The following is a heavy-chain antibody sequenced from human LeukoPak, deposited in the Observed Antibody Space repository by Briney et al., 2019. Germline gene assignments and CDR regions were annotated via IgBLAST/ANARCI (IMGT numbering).Heavy chain of an antibody. CDR2: INHSGST. Sequence: SETLSLTCAVYGGSFSGYYWSLIRQPPGKGLEWIGEINHSGSTNYNPSLKSRVTISVDTSKNQFSLNLRSVTAADTAVYYCARGRGYCSGGSCINWIDPWGQGTLVTV. CDR1: GGSFSGYY. J-gene: IGHJ5*02. V-gene: IGHV4-34*01. CDR3: ARGRGYCSGGSCINWIDP. D-gene: IGHD2-15*01.